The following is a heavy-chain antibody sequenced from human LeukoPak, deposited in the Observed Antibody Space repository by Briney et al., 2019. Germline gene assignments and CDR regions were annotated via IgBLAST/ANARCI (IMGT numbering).Heavy chain of an antibody. CDR1: GFTFSSYA. J-gene: IGHJ6*03. CDR2: ITGNGYST. CDR3: ANAQSVSIKDVEGVHYYMDV. D-gene: IGHD3-3*02. Sequence: PGGSLRLSCAASGFTFSSYAMNWVRQPPGKGMEWVSGITGNGYSTSYADSVKGRFTISRDNSKNTLYLQMNFLTAEDTAAYYCANAQSVSIKDVEGVHYYMDVWGRGTTVTVSS. V-gene: IGHV3-23*01.